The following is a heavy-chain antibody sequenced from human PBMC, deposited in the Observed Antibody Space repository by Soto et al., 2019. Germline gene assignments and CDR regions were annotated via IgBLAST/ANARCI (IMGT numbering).Heavy chain of an antibody. V-gene: IGHV4-31*03. D-gene: IGHD2-2*01. CDR1: GGSISSGGSY. J-gene: IGHJ5*02. CDR3: ARDRRDFASRAAWFDP. CDR2: VYYSGHT. Sequence: SETLSLTCTVSGGSISSGGSYWSWIRQRPGKGLEWIGYVYYSGHTYYNPSLTSRVTISLDTSRNQFSLSLNSVTAADTAVYFCARDRRDFASRAAWFDPWGQGSLVTVSS.